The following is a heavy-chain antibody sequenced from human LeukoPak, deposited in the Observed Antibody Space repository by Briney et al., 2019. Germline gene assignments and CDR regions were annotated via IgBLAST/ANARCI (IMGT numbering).Heavy chain of an antibody. J-gene: IGHJ4*02. D-gene: IGHD4/OR15-4a*01. V-gene: IGHV3-21*01. CDR3: ARFGAGLGPLNY. CDR2: ISSSSSYI. Sequence: GGSLRLSCAASGFTFSSYSTNWVRQAPGKGLEWVSSISSSSSYIYYADSVKGRFTISRDNAKNSLYLQMNSLRAEDTAVYYCARFGAGLGPLNYWGQGTLVTVSS. CDR1: GFTFSSYS.